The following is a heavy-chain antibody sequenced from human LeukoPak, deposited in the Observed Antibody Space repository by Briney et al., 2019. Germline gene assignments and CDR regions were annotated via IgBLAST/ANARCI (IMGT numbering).Heavy chain of an antibody. CDR3: AGPDYGSGSSYFDY. CDR2: ISGSGGST. Sequence: GGSLRLSCAASGFTFSSYGMSWVRQAPGKGLEWVSAISGSGGSTYYADSVKGRFTISRDNSKNTLYLQMNSLRAEDTAVYYCAGPDYGSGSSYFDYWGQGTLVTVSS. J-gene: IGHJ4*02. CDR1: GFTFSSYG. D-gene: IGHD3-10*01. V-gene: IGHV3-23*01.